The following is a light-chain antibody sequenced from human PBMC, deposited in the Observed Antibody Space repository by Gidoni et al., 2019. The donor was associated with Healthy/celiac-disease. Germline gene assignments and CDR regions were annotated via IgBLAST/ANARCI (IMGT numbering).Light chain of an antibody. J-gene: IGKJ3*01. CDR3: QHYGSSLLT. CDR2: GAS. CDR1: RSVSSSY. V-gene: IGKV3-20*01. Sequence: EIVLTQSPGTLSLYTGERATLSCRTRRSVSSSYFSWYRQIPGQAPRLLIYGASSRDTGIPDRFSGSGSGTDFTLTFSILDPEDFAVYYCQHYGSSLLTFGPGTNVDIK.